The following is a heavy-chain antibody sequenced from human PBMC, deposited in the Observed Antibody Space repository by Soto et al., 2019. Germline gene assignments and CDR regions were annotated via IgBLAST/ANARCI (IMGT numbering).Heavy chain of an antibody. CDR1: GGSISSYY. CDR2: IYYSGST. V-gene: IGHV4-59*01. J-gene: IGHJ4*02. CDR3: ARGRYYYDSSGYYPPRYDY. Sequence: PSETLSLTCTVSGGSISSYYWSWIRQPPGKGLEWIGYIYYSGSTNYNPSLKSRVTISVDTSKNQFSLKPSSVTAADTAVYYCARGRYYYDSSGYYPPRYDYWGQGTLVTVSS. D-gene: IGHD3-22*01.